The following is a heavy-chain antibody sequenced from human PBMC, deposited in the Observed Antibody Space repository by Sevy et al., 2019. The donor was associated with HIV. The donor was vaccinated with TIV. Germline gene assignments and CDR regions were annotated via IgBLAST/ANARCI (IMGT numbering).Heavy chain of an antibody. V-gene: IGHV3-53*01. CDR2: IYSGGST. Sequence: GGSLRLSCAASGFTVSSNYMSWVRQAPGKGLEWVSFIYSGGSTYYADSVEGRFTISRDNAKNSLSLQMNSLRAGDTAMYYCARDKGQGWFDPWGQGTLVTVSS. CDR1: GFTVSSNY. J-gene: IGHJ5*02. CDR3: ARDKGQGWFDP.